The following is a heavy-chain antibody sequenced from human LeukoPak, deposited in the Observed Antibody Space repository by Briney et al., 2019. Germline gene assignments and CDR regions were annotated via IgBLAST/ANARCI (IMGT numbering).Heavy chain of an antibody. CDR2: MYSCCST. Sequence: TGGSLRLSCAASGFTVISNYMSWVRQAPGEGLEWVSLMYSCCSTYYADSVRGRFTISRDNSKNTLCLQMNSLRAEDTAVYYCATTRYDAFDIWGQGTMVTVSS. V-gene: IGHV3-53*01. CDR3: ATTRYDAFDI. J-gene: IGHJ3*02. CDR1: GFTVISNY. D-gene: IGHD4-17*01.